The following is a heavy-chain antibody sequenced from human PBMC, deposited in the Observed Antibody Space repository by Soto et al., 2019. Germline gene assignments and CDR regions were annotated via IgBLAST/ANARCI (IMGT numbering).Heavy chain of an antibody. J-gene: IGHJ5*02. CDR3: AKDRWSGYRRGANWFDP. CDR2: ISWNSGSI. Sequence: EVQLVESGGGLVQPGRSLRLSCAASGFTFDDYAMHWVQQAPGKGLEWVSGISWNSGSIGYADSVKGRFTISRDNAKNSLYLQMNSLRAEDTALYYCAKDRWSGYRRGANWFDPWSQGTLVTVSS. V-gene: IGHV3-9*01. D-gene: IGHD3-3*01. CDR1: GFTFDDYA.